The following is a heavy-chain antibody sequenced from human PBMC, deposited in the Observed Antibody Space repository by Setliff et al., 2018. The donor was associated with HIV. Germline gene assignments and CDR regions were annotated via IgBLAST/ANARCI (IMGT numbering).Heavy chain of an antibody. D-gene: IGHD2-2*01. CDR3: ARVSSTSCYGGPCRRTPRDYYYYYYMDV. V-gene: IGHV1-46*01. CDR2: INPSGGST. Sequence: ASVKVSCKASGYTFTSYYMHWVRQAPGQGLEWMGIINPSGGSTSYAQKFQGRVTMNRDTSTSTVYMELSSLRSEDTAVYYCARVSSTSCYGGPCRRTPRDYYYYYYMDVWGKGTTVTVSS. J-gene: IGHJ6*03. CDR1: GYTFTSYY.